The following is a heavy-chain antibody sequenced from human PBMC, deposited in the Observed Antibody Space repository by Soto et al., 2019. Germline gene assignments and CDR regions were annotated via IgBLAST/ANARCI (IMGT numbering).Heavy chain of an antibody. CDR1: GFSLSSSGLG. CDR3: AHRPATPLTWNYDH. D-gene: IGHD1-7*01. CDR2: IYWDDDK. V-gene: IGHV2-5*02. Sequence: QITLKESGPPLVKPTQTLTLTCTFSGFSLSSSGLGVGWIRQPPGKALESLALIYWDDDKRYNPSLKTRLTITKDTPRNQVVLTMTNMDPVDTATYYCAHRPATPLTWNYDHWGQGILVTVSS. J-gene: IGHJ5*02.